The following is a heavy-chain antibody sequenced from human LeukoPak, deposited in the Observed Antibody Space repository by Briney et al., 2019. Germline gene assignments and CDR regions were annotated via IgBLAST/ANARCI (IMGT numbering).Heavy chain of an antibody. Sequence: AETLSLTSAVYGGSFSGYYWGWIRQHPGKGLEWIGSIYYSGSTYYNPSLKSRVTISVDTSKNQFSLKLSSVTAADTAVYYCACPQYGSGVDFGGQGTLVTVSS. CDR2: IYYSGST. CDR3: ACPQYGSGVDF. V-gene: IGHV4-39*01. J-gene: IGHJ4*02. CDR1: GGSFSGYY. D-gene: IGHD3-10*01.